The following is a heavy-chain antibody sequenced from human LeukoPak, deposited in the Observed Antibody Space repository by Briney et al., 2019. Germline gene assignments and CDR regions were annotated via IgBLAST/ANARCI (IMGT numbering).Heavy chain of an antibody. CDR1: GFTFSSYG. CDR3: ASIVVVPAAKAHDAFDI. Sequence: GGSLRLSXAASGFTFSSYGMHWVRQAPGKGLEWVAFIRYDGSNKYYADSVKGRFTISRDNSKNTLYLQMNSLRAEDTAVYYCASIVVVPAAKAHDAFDIWGRGTMVTVSS. D-gene: IGHD2-2*01. CDR2: IRYDGSNK. V-gene: IGHV3-30*02. J-gene: IGHJ3*02.